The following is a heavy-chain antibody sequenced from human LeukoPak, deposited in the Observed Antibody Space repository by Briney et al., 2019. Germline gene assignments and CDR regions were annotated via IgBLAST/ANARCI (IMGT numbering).Heavy chain of an antibody. CDR3: ARVVRGLFNLGD. CDR2: ISSSSDLM. V-gene: IGHV3-48*02. CDR1: GFSLSISG. J-gene: IGHJ4*02. D-gene: IGHD3-10*01. Sequence: PGGSLRLSCEASGFSLSISGMNGVRQAPGKGLEWVSYISSSSDLMSYVDSVKGRFTVSRDNAKNSLFLQMNSLRDEDTAVYYCARVVRGLFNLGDWGQGGLVTVSS.